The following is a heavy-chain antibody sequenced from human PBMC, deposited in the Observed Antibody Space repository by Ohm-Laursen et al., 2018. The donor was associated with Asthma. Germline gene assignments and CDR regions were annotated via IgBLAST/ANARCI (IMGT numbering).Heavy chain of an antibody. CDR2: ISYDGSNK. D-gene: IGHD6-19*01. CDR3: AKDSWTSVADNYYYGMDV. Sequence: SLRLSCAASGFTFSSYAMHWVRQAPGKGLEWVAVISYDGSNKYYADSVKGRFTISRDNSKNTLYLQMNSLRAEDTAVYYCAKDSWTSVADNYYYGMDVWGQGTTITVSS. CDR1: GFTFSSYA. V-gene: IGHV3-30-3*01. J-gene: IGHJ6*02.